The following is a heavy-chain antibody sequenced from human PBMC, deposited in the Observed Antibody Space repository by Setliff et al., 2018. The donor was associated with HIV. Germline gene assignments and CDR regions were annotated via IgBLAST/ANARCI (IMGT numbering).Heavy chain of an antibody. J-gene: IGHJ4*02. CDR2: IYYSGST. CDR3: ARVGWDYYDSSGVGEFDY. CDR1: GYSISSDYY. D-gene: IGHD3-22*01. V-gene: IGHV4-38-2*01. Sequence: ASETLSLTCVVSGYSISSDYYWGWIRQPPGKGLEWIGSIYYSGSTYYNPSLKSRVTISVDTSKNQFSLKLSSVTAADTAVYYCARVGWDYYDSSGVGEFDYWGQGTLVTVSS.